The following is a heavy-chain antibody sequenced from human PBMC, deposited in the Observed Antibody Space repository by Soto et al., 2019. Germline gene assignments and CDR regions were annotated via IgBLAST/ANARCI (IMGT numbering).Heavy chain of an antibody. J-gene: IGHJ4*02. V-gene: IGHV3-23*01. CDR3: AKDDRVSTWIGPSY. D-gene: IGHD2-2*03. CDR2: ISGSGGST. Sequence: EVQVLESGGGLVQPGGSLRLSCAASGFTFTNYAMSWVRQAPGKGLEWVSAISGSGGSTYYADSVKGRFTISRDNSKNTVYLQMNSLRAEDTAVYYCAKDDRVSTWIGPSYWGQGTLVTVSS. CDR1: GFTFTNYA.